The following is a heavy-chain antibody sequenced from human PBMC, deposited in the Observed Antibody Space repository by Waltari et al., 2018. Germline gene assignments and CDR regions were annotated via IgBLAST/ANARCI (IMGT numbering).Heavy chain of an antibody. J-gene: IGHJ3*02. D-gene: IGHD1-1*01. CDR3: ALGTGGTWNSNDAFDI. V-gene: IGHV3-30*02. Sequence: QVQLVESGGGVVQPGGSLRLSCAASGHTFRRFAMHWVRQAPGKGLEWVSFRQLDGNNKYYPDSVQGRFTVSRDNSKSVLYLQMNSLRPEDTAIYYCALGTGGTWNSNDAFDIWGQGTPVTVSS. CDR1: GHTFRRFA. CDR2: RQLDGNNK.